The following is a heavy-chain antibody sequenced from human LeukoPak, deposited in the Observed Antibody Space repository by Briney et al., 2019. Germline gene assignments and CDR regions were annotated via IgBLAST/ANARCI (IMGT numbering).Heavy chain of an antibody. Sequence: PSETLSLTCTVSGGSISSSSYYWGWIRQPPGKGLEWIGSIYYSGSTYYNPSLKSRVTISVDTSKNQFSLKLSSVTAADTAVYYYARRNRWGIAVAGGGNDYWGQGTLVTVSS. CDR1: GGSISSSSYY. CDR3: ARRNRWGIAVAGGGNDY. D-gene: IGHD6-19*01. V-gene: IGHV4-39*01. CDR2: IYYSGST. J-gene: IGHJ4*02.